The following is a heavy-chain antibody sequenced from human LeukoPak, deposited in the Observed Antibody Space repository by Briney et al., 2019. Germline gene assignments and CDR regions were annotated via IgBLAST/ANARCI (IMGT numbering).Heavy chain of an antibody. Sequence: SETLSLTCAVYGGSFSGYYWSWIRQPPGTGLEWIGEINHSGSTNYNPSLKSRLTISVDTSKNQFSLKLSSVTAADTAVYYCARGRIAVAAGPVWFDPWGQGTLVTVSS. D-gene: IGHD6-19*01. CDR3: ARGRIAVAAGPVWFDP. CDR1: GGSFSGYY. V-gene: IGHV4-34*01. J-gene: IGHJ5*02. CDR2: INHSGST.